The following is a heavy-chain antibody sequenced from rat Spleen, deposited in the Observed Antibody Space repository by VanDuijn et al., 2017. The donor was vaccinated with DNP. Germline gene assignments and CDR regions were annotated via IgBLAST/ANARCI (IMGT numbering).Heavy chain of an antibody. D-gene: IGHD4-3*01. Sequence: EVQLVETGGGLVQPGRSLKLSCVASGFTFSSYWMYWIRQAPGKGLEWVASIKTDGGSTYYSDSVKGRFTISRDNAKSTLYLQMNSLRSEDTATYYCVRHNYNFDYWGQGVMVTVCS. J-gene: IGHJ2*01. CDR2: IKTDGGST. CDR3: VRHNYNFDY. V-gene: IGHV5-58*01. CDR1: GFTFSSYW.